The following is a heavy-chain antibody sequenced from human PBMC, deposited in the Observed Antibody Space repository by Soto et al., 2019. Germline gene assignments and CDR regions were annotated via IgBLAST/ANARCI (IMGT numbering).Heavy chain of an antibody. CDR2: IVPNSGGT. D-gene: IGHD2-15*01. J-gene: IGHJ4*02. CDR3: ARGFLYCSDGACYVDS. V-gene: IGHV1-2*07. CDR1: GYHFNGYY. Sequence: GSVKVSCKASGYHFNGYYLHLLRQAPGQGLEWMGWIVPNSGGTYSAHKFHGRLTLTRDSSISTTYLELSSLTSDDTAVYYCARGFLYCSDGACYVDSWGQGTLVTVSS.